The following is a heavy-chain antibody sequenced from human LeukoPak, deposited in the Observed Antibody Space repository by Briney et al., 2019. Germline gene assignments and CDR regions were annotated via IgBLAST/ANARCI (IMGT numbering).Heavy chain of an antibody. CDR1: GGSFSGYY. Sequence: SETLSLTCAVYGGSFSGYYCSWLRQPPGKELEWLGEINHSGSATYNPSLKSRVTISVDTSKNQFSLKPSSVTAADTAVYYCARQTVYCGSTSCYYYYYYMDVWGKGTTVTVSS. J-gene: IGHJ6*03. D-gene: IGHD2-2*01. CDR2: INHSGSA. V-gene: IGHV4-34*01. CDR3: ARQTVYCGSTSCYYYYYYMDV.